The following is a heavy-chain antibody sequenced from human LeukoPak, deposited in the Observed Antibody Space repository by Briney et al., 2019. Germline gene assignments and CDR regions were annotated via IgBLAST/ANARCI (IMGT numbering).Heavy chain of an antibody. D-gene: IGHD5-12*01. CDR3: AKGYSHFDY. J-gene: IGHJ4*02. Sequence: GGSLRLSCAASGFTFSSYAMTWVRQAPGKGLEWVSTISVSDGSTYYADSVKGRFTISRDSSKNTLSLQMNSLRAEDTAVYYCAKGYSHFDYWGQGTLVTVSS. CDR2: ISVSDGST. V-gene: IGHV3-23*01. CDR1: GFTFSSYA.